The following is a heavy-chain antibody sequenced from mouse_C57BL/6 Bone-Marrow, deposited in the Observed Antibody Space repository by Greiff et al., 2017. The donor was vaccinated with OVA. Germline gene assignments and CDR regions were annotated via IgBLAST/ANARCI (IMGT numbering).Heavy chain of an antibody. CDR3: ARANWVLYWYFDV. CDR1: GYTFTDYY. D-gene: IGHD4-1*01. Sequence: VQLQESGAELVRPGASVKLSCKASGYTFTDYYINWVKQRPGQGLEWIARIYPGSGNTYYNEKFKGKATLTADKSSSTAYMQLSSLTSEDSAVYFCARANWVLYWYFDVWGTGTTVTVSS. J-gene: IGHJ1*03. CDR2: IYPGSGNT. V-gene: IGHV1-76*01.